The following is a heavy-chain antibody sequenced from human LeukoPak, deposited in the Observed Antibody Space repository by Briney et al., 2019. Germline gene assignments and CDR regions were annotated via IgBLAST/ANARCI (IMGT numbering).Heavy chain of an antibody. CDR3: ARGWFGYFDY. V-gene: IGHV4-34*01. CDR2: INHSGST. D-gene: IGHD3-10*01. J-gene: IGHJ4*02. CDR1: GGSFSGYY. Sequence: PSETLSLTCAVYGGSFSGYYWSWIRQPPGKGLEWIGEINHSGSTNYNPSLKSRVTISVDTSKNQFSLKLSSVTAADTAVYYCARGWFGYFDYWGLGTLVTVSS.